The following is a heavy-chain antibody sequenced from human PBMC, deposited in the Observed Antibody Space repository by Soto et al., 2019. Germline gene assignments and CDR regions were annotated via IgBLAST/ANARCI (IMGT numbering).Heavy chain of an antibody. V-gene: IGHV3-23*01. J-gene: IGHJ6*03. CDR3: AKAGNYYYYYYMDV. CDR1: GFTFSSYA. Sequence: GGSLRLSCAASGFTFSSYAMSWVRQAPGKGLEWVSAISGSGGSTYYADSVKGRFTISRDNPKNTLYLQMNSLRAEDTAVYYCAKAGNYYYYYYMDVWGKGTTVTVSS. D-gene: IGHD4-4*01. CDR2: ISGSGGST.